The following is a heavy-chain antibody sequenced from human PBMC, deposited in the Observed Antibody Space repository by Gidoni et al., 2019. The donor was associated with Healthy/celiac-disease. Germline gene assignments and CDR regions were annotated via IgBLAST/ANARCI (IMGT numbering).Heavy chain of an antibody. V-gene: IGHV3-11*06. CDR1: TFTFSDSY. Sequence: QVQLVESGVGLVQPGGSLRLSCSASTFTFSDSYMSWILKAPGKGLEWVSYISSSSSYTNYADSVKGRFTISRDNAKNSLYLQMNSLRAEDTAVYYCARVGRYTAMLLDYWGQGTLVTVSS. J-gene: IGHJ4*02. CDR3: ARVGRYTAMLLDY. CDR2: ISSSSSYT. D-gene: IGHD5-18*01.